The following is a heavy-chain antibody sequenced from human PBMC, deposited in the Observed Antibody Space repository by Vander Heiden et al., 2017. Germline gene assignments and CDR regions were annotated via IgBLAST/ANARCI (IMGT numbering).Heavy chain of an antibody. D-gene: IGHD5-18*01. CDR3: ARGQIWLERGGATDI. CDR2: ISSSSSYI. V-gene: IGHV3-21*01. Sequence: EVQLVESGGGLVKPGGSLRLSCAASGFTFSSYSMNWVRQAPGKGLEWVSSISSSSSYIYYADSVKGRFTISRDNAKNSLYLQMNSLSAEDTAVYYCARGQIWLERGGATDIWGEGTMVTVSS. CDR1: GFTFSSYS. J-gene: IGHJ3*02.